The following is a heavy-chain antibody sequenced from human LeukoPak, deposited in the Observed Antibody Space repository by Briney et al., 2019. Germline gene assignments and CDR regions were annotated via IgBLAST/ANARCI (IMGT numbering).Heavy chain of an antibody. CDR2: IYYSGNT. V-gene: IGHV4-59*08. J-gene: IGHJ4*02. CDR3: ARHRLLGGDIL. Sequence: SETLSLTCTVSGGSISSHHWSWIRQPPGKGLEWIGYIYYSGNTNCNPSLKSRVTISVDTSKTQFSLKLSSVTAADTAVYYCARHRLLGGDILWGQGTLVTVSS. D-gene: IGHD5-12*01. CDR1: GGSISSHH.